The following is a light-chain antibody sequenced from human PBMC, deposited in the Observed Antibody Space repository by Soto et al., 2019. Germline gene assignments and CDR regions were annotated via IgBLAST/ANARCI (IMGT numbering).Light chain of an antibody. CDR3: QQYNSYRYT. CDR1: QSISSW. V-gene: IGKV1-5*01. CDR2: DAS. Sequence: DIQMTQSPSTLSASVGDRVTITCRASQSISSWLAWYQQKPGKAPKLLIYDASSLESGVPSRFSGSGSGTEFTLTISSLQPDDSATYYCQQYNSYRYTFGQGTKLEIK. J-gene: IGKJ2*01.